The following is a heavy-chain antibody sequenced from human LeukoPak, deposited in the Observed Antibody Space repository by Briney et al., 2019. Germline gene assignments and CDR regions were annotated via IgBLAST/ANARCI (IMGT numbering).Heavy chain of an antibody. CDR3: TRVVSGSYFIPPDY. Sequence: GGSLRLSCAASGFTFGDYAMSWVRQAPGKGLEWVGFIRSKAYGGATEYAASVKGRFAISRDDSESIAYLQMNSLKTEDTAVYYCTRVVSGSYFIPPDYWGQGTLVTVSS. CDR2: IRSKAYGGAT. CDR1: GFTFGDYA. D-gene: IGHD1-26*01. J-gene: IGHJ4*02. V-gene: IGHV3-49*04.